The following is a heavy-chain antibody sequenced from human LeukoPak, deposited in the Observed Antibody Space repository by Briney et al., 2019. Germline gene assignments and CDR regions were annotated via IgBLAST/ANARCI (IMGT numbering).Heavy chain of an antibody. J-gene: IGHJ4*02. CDR2: INPNSGGT. V-gene: IGHV1-2*06. Sequence: ASVKVSCKASGYTFTGYYMHWLRQAPGQGLEWMGRINPNSGGTNYAQKFQGRVTMTRDTSISTAYMELSRLRSDDTAVYYCAISFPARDSSGYYDPYYFDYWGQGTLVTVSS. CDR3: AISFPARDSSGYYDPYYFDY. CDR1: GYTFTGYY. D-gene: IGHD3-22*01.